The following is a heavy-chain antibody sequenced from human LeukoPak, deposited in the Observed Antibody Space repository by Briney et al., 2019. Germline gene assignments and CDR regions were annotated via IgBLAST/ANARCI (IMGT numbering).Heavy chain of an antibody. J-gene: IGHJ4*02. Sequence: GASLRLSCAASGFTFSNYAMSWVRQAPGKGLEWVSAILGSGGNTYYADSVKGRFTVSRDNSKSTLYLQMNSLRAEDTALYYCAKWGDYDVLTGYYVPDYWGQGTLVTVSS. CDR2: ILGSGGNT. V-gene: IGHV3-23*01. CDR3: AKWGDYDVLTGYYVPDY. CDR1: GFTFSNYA. D-gene: IGHD3-9*01.